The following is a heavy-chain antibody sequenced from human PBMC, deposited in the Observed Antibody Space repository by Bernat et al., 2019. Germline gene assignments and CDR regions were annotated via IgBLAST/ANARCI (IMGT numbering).Heavy chain of an antibody. D-gene: IGHD4-17*01. Sequence: QVQLVESGGGVVQPGRSLRLSCAASGFTFSSYAMHWVRQAPGKGLEWVAVISYDGSNKYYADSVKGRFTISRDNSKNTLYLQMNSLRVEDTAVYYCAREFDGDYEHGMDVWGQGTTVTVSS. CDR3: AREFDGDYEHGMDV. CDR2: ISYDGSNK. CDR1: GFTFSSYA. J-gene: IGHJ6*02. V-gene: IGHV3-30-3*01.